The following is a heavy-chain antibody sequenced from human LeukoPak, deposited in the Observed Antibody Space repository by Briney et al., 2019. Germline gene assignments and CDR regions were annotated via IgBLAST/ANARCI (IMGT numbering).Heavy chain of an antibody. CDR1: VFTFSSYW. J-gene: IGHJ4*02. D-gene: IGHD5-24*01. CDR3: SRDLRGRDDY. CDR2: INTGGSTT. V-gene: IGHV3-74*01. Sequence: PGGCLRLSCAASVFTFSSYWMHWVRQAPGKGLVWVSRINTGGSTTDYADSVKGRFTISRDNAKNTLYLQMNSLRAEDTAVYYCSRDLRGRDDYWGQGILVIVSS.